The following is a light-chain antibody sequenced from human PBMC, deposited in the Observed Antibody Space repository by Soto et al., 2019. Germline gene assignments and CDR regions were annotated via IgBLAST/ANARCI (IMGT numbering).Light chain of an antibody. CDR3: SSYTRSSTRV. V-gene: IGLV2-14*01. Sequence: QSALTQPASVSGSPGQSITISCTGTSSDVGDYNYVSWYQQHPGKAPKLMIFDVSNRPSGVSNRFSGSKSGNTASLTISGLQAEDEADYYGSSYTRSSTRVFGTGTKLPVL. J-gene: IGLJ1*01. CDR1: SSDVGDYNY. CDR2: DVS.